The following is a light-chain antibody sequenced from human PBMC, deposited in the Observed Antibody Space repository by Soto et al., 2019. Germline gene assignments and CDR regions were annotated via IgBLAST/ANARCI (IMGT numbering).Light chain of an antibody. Sequence: EIVLTQSPGTLPLSPGDRDTLSCRASQSVSSSYLAWYQQKPGQAPRLLIYGASSRATGISDRISGSGSGTDFTLTISRLEPEDFAVYYCHHYGSSSWTFGQGTKVDIK. V-gene: IGKV3-20*01. CDR3: HHYGSSSWT. J-gene: IGKJ1*01. CDR2: GAS. CDR1: QSVSSSY.